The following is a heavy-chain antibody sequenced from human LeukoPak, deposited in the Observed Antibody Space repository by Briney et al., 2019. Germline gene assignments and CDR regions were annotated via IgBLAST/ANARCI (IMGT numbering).Heavy chain of an antibody. CDR3: ARDSGLGTGYYYGMDV. D-gene: IGHD3-10*01. J-gene: IGHJ6*02. V-gene: IGHV3-30*04. Sequence: GRSLRLSCAASGFTFSSYAMHWVRQAPGKGLEWVAVISYDGSNKYYADSVKGRFTISRDNSKNTLYLQMNSLRAEDTAVYYCARDSGLGTGYYYGMDVWGQGTTVAVSS. CDR2: ISYDGSNK. CDR1: GFTFSSYA.